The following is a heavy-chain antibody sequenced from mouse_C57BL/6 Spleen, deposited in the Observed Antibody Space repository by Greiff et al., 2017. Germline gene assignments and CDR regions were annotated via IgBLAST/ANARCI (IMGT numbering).Heavy chain of an antibody. CDR2: ISYSGST. J-gene: IGHJ4*01. D-gene: IGHD1-1*01. Sequence: EVKLQESGPGMVKPSQSLSLTCTVTGYSITSGYDWHWIRHFPGNKLEWMGYISYSGSTNYNPSLKSRISITHDTSKNHFFLKLNSVTTEDTATYYCARENYRGAMDYWGQGTSVTVSS. CDR1: GYSITSGYD. CDR3: ARENYRGAMDY. V-gene: IGHV3-1*01.